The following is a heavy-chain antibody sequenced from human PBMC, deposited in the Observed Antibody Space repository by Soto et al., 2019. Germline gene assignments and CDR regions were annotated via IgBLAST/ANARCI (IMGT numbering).Heavy chain of an antibody. Sequence: ASVKVSCKASGGTFSSYAISWVRQAPGQGLEWMGGVIPIFGTANYAQKFQGRVTITADESTSTAYMELSSLRSEDTAVYYCARDPQDPTGTRWFDYWGQGTLVTVSS. D-gene: IGHD1-7*01. CDR2: VIPIFGTA. J-gene: IGHJ4*02. CDR3: ARDPQDPTGTRWFDY. CDR1: GGTFSSYA. V-gene: IGHV1-69*13.